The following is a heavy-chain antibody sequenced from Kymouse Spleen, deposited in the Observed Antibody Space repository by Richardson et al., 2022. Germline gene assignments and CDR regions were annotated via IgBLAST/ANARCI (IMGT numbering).Heavy chain of an antibody. J-gene: IGHJ6*02. CDR2: IYYSGST. Sequence: QLQLQESGPGLVKPSETLSLTCTVSGGSISSSSYYWGWIRQPPGKGLEWIGSIYYSGSTYYNPSLKSRVTISVDTSKNQFSLKLSSVTAADTAVYYCALPMVRGVEGYYYYGMDVWGQGTTVTVSS. CDR1: GGSISSSSYY. V-gene: IGHV4-39*01. D-gene: IGHD3-10*01. CDR3: ALPMVRGVEGYYYYGMDV.